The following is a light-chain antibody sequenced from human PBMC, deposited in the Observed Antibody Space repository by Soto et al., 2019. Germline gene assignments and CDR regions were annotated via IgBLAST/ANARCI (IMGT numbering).Light chain of an antibody. CDR2: GST. CDR1: QSVSSSY. V-gene: IGKV3-20*01. Sequence: EIVLTQSPGTLSLSPGERATLSCRASQSVSSSYLAWYQQKPGQAPRLLIYGSTSRATGVPDRFSGSGSGTDFTLTISRLEPEDFAVYYCQQYGSSLGVTFGGGTKVESK. CDR3: QQYGSSLGVT. J-gene: IGKJ4*01.